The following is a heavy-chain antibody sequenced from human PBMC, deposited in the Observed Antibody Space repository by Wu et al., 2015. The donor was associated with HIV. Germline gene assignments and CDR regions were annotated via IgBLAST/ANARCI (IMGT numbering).Heavy chain of an antibody. CDR2: INPSGSNT. CDR1: GYTFTDYY. Sequence: QVQLLQSGAEVKKPGASVIISCKASGYTFTDYYIYWVRQAPGQGPEWMGIINPSGSNTRYAQKFQGRVAMTRDTSTSTVYMELSSLRSEDSAVYYCARQYDSSGYYLDYWGQGTLVTVSS. J-gene: IGHJ4*02. CDR3: ARQYDSSGYYLDY. D-gene: IGHD3-22*01. V-gene: IGHV1-46*01.